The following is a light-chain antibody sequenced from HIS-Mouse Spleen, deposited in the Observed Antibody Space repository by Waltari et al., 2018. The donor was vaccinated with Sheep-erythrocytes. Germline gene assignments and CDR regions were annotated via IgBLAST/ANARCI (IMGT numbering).Light chain of an antibody. CDR2: ELS. Sequence: QSALTQPPSASGSPGQSVTISCTGTSSDVGGYNYVSWYHQPPGKAPKLMIYELSKRPSGVPDRFPGSKSGNTASLTVSGLQAEDEADYYCSSYAGSNNWVFGGGTKLTVL. CDR1: SSDVGGYNY. V-gene: IGLV2-8*01. J-gene: IGLJ3*02. CDR3: SSYAGSNNWV.